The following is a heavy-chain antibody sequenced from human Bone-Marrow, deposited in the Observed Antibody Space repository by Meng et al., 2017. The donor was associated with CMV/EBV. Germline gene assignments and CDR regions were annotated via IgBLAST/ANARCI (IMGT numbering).Heavy chain of an antibody. CDR3: ARDKGWLQSMGAFYI. CDR2: IIPIFGTA. V-gene: IGHV1-69*05. D-gene: IGHD5-24*01. Sequence: SVKVSCKASGGTFSSYAISWVRQAPGQGLEWMGGIIPIFGTATYAQRFQGRVTITTDESTSTAYMELSSLRSEDTAVYYCARDKGWLQSMGAFYIWGQGTMVTVSS. CDR1: GGTFSSYA. J-gene: IGHJ3*02.